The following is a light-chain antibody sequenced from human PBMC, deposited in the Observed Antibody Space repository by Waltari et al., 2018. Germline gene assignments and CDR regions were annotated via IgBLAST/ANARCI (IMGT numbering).Light chain of an antibody. J-gene: IGLJ3*02. Sequence: QTVMTQEPSVTVSPGGTVTLTCASRTGTVPRYYYPNWFQQKPGQAPRARIYSTSSKHSWTPARFSASLLGGKAALTLSGVQPEDEAEYYCLLYHGGGQGVFGGGTKLTVL. CDR1: TGTVPRYYY. V-gene: IGLV7-43*01. CDR3: LLYHGGGQGV. CDR2: STS.